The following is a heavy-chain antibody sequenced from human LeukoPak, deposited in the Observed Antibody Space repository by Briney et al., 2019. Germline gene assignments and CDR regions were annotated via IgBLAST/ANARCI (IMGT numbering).Heavy chain of an antibody. D-gene: IGHD3-16*02. CDR3: ARSHDHLWGNYPDY. Sequence: SETLSLTCDVSGGSIDSTNWWNWVRQPPGKGLEWIGEIHHDGRINYNPSLKSRVTLSVDKSKNQFSLRPNSVTAADTAMYYCARSHDHLWGNYPDYWGQGTLVTVSS. CDR2: IHHDGRI. V-gene: IGHV4/OR15-8*01. CDR1: GGSIDSTNW. J-gene: IGHJ4*02.